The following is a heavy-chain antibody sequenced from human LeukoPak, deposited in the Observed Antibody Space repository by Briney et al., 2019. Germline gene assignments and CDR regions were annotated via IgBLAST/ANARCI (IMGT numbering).Heavy chain of an antibody. V-gene: IGHV4-59*01. CDR2: IYYSGST. CDR3: ARGPPDYDILTGYYNFDY. J-gene: IGHJ4*02. Sequence: SETLSLTCAVYGGSFSGYYWSWIRQPPGKGLEWIGYIYYSGSTNYNPSLKGRVTISVDTSKTQLSLKLSSVTAADTAVYYCARGPPDYDILTGYYNFDYWGQGTLVTVSS. CDR1: GGSFSGYY. D-gene: IGHD3-9*01.